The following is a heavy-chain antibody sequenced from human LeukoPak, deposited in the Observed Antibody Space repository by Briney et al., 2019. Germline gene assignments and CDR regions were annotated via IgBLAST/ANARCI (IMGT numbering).Heavy chain of an antibody. Sequence: ASVKVSCKAPGGTFSSYAISWVRQAPGQGLEWMGGIIPNFGTANYAQKFQGRVTITADESTITAYMELSSLRSEDTAVYYCARDGYAPEYYYMDVWGKGTTVTVSS. J-gene: IGHJ6*03. CDR3: ARDGYAPEYYYMDV. CDR1: GGTFSSYA. CDR2: IIPNFGTA. V-gene: IGHV1-69*13. D-gene: IGHD2-2*01.